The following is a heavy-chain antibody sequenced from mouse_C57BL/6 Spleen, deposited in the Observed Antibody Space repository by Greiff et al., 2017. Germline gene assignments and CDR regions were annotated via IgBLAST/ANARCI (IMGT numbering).Heavy chain of an antibody. V-gene: IGHV1-15*01. CDR3: TRGGYGKGGFDY. CDR1: GYTFTDYE. CDR2: LDPETGGT. D-gene: IGHD2-1*01. J-gene: IGHJ2*01. Sequence: VQLQESGAELVRPGASVTLSCKASGYTFTDYEMHWVKQTPVHGLEWIGALDPETGGTAYNQKFKGKAILTADKSSSTAYMELRSLTSEDSAVYYCTRGGYGKGGFDYWGQGTTLTVSS.